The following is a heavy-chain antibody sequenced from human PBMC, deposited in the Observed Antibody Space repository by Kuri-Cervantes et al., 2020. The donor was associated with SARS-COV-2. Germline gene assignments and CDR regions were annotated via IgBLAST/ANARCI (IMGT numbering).Heavy chain of an antibody. CDR1: GESFSGYY. CDR2: VNHRGST. CDR3: ARLGGYRSGYNWFDP. D-gene: IGHD5-18*01. Sequence: SETLSLTCAFYGESFSGYYWNWIRQSPGKGLEWIGEVNHRGSTNYNPSLKSRVTISVDTSSKQFSLHLGSVTATDTAVYYCARLGGYRSGYNWFDPWGQGALVTVSS. V-gene: IGHV4-34*01. J-gene: IGHJ5*02.